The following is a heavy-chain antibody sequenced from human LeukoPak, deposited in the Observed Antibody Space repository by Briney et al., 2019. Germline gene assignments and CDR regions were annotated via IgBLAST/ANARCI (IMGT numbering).Heavy chain of an antibody. CDR2: IGTSSFTI. V-gene: IGHV3-48*01. Sequence: PGGSLRLSCAASGFTFSIYSMNWVRQTPGKGLEWVSYIGTSSFTIHYAGSVKGRFTISRDNAKNSLYLQMNSLRAEDTAVYYCARAVYNSGPDYWGQGTLVTVSS. D-gene: IGHD6-19*01. CDR3: ARAVYNSGPDY. J-gene: IGHJ4*02. CDR1: GFTFSIYS.